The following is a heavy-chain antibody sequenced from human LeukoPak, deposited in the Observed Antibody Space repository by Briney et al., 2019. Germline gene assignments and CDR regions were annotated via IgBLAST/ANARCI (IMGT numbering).Heavy chain of an antibody. CDR2: IYTSGST. J-gene: IGHJ4*02. CDR1: GGSISSGSYY. Sequence: PSQTLSLTCTVSGGSISSGSYYWSWIRQPAGKGLEWIGRIYTSGSTNYNPSLKSRVTISVDTSKNQFSLKLSSVTAADTAVYYCARGTIFGNKNDYWGQGTLVTVSS. CDR3: ARGTIFGNKNDY. D-gene: IGHD3-3*01. V-gene: IGHV4-61*02.